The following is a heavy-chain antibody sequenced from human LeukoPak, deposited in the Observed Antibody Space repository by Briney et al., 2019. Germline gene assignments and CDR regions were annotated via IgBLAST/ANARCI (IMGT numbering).Heavy chain of an antibody. CDR2: INPNSGGT. V-gene: IGHV1-2*02. CDR3: ARYPLSYSNNWHYYFDH. CDR1: GYTFTGYY. J-gene: IGHJ4*02. D-gene: IGHD1-1*01. Sequence: WASVKVSYKASGYTFTGYYMHWVRQPPGQGLEWIGWINPNSGGTNYAQKLQGRVTMTTDTSTSTAYMELRSLRSDDTAVYYCARYPLSYSNNWHYYFDHWGQGTLLTVSS.